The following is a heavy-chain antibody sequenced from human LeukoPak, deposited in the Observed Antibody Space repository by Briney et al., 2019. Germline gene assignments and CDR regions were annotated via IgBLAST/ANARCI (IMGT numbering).Heavy chain of an antibody. CDR1: GYSFTSYW. CDR2: IYPGDSDT. V-gene: IGHV5-51*01. CDR3: ARSEDFWSGPLY. D-gene: IGHD3-3*01. J-gene: IGHJ4*02. Sequence: GEYLEISFQGSGYSFTSYWIGWGRQRPGKGVEWMGIIYPGDSDTRYSPSFQGQVNISADKSISTAYLQWSSLKASATPMYFCARSEDFWSGPLYLGQGTPVTPSS.